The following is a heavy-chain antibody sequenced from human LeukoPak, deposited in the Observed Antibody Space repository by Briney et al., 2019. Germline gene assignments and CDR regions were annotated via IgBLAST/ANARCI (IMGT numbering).Heavy chain of an antibody. V-gene: IGHV1-18*01. J-gene: IGHJ1*01. CDR1: GYTFTSYG. CDR2: ISAYNGNT. CDR3: ARPTHGAEYFQH. Sequence: ASVKVSCTASGYTFTSYGISWVRQAPGQGLEWMGWISAYNGNTNYAQKLQGRVTMTTDTSTSTAYMELRSLRSDDTAVYYCARPTHGAEYFQHWGQGTLVTVSS.